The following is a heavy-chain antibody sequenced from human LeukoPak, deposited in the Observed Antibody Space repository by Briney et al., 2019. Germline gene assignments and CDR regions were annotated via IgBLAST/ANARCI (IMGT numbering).Heavy chain of an antibody. D-gene: IGHD1-26*01. CDR3: ARAGVGGATANDY. V-gene: IGHV4-59*01. J-gene: IGHJ4*02. CDR1: GGSINTYD. Sequence: SETLSLTCTVSGGSINTYDWSWIRQPPGKGLEWIGYIYSSGSTNYNPSLKSRVTISVDTSKNQFSLKLSSVTAADTAVYYCARAGVGGATANDYWGQGTLVTVSS. CDR2: IYSSGST.